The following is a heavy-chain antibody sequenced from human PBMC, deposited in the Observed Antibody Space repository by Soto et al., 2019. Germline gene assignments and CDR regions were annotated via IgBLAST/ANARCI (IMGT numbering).Heavy chain of an antibody. J-gene: IGHJ4*02. CDR1: GGSISSYY. D-gene: IGHD2-15*01. CDR2: IYYSGNT. Sequence: SETLSLTCTVSGGSISSYYWSWIRQPPGKGLEWIGYIYYSGNTNYNPSLKSRVTISVDTSKNQFSLKLSSVTAADTAVYYCARRRGGPTDGYFDYWGQGTLVTVSS. V-gene: IGHV4-59*01. CDR3: ARRRGGPTDGYFDY.